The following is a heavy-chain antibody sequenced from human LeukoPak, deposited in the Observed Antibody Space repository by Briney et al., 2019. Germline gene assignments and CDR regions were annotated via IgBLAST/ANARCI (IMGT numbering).Heavy chain of an antibody. V-gene: IGHV1-2*02. Sequence: ASVTVSCKASGYTFTGYYMHWVRQAPGQGLEWMGWINPSSGGTNYAQKFQGRVTMTRDTSISTAYMELSRLRSDDTAVYYCARDGSGIVVVPAAIPIHYYYYYYMDVWGKGTTVTVSS. D-gene: IGHD2-2*02. CDR3: ARDGSGIVVVPAAIPIHYYYYYYMDV. CDR1: GYTFTGYY. J-gene: IGHJ6*03. CDR2: INPSSGGT.